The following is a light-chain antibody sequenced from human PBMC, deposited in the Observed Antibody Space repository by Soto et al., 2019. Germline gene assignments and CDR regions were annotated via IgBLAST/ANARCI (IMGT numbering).Light chain of an antibody. CDR2: RNN. V-gene: IGLV1-47*01. CDR1: SSNIGSNY. Sequence: QSVLTQPPSASGTPGQRVTISCSGSSSNIGSNYVYWYQQLPGTVPQLLIYRNNERPSGVPDRFSGSKSGNTASLTISGLQAEDEADYYCSSYTSSSTLYVFGTGTKVTVL. J-gene: IGLJ1*01. CDR3: SSYTSSSTLYV.